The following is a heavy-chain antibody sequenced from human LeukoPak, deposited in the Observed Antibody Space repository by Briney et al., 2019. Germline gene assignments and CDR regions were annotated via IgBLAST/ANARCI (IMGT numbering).Heavy chain of an antibody. CDR3: AKDYSDSRVGAVFFEY. CDR1: GLTFSNYA. V-gene: IGHV3-23*01. Sequence: PGGSLSLSCAASGLTFSNYAMSWFRQAPGKGLEWVSGITSGFTPHYADSVKGRFTISRDNSKNTFHLQMNSLRAEDTAVYYCAKDYSDSRVGAVFFEYWGQGTLVTVSS. J-gene: IGHJ4*02. D-gene: IGHD1-26*01. CDR2: ITSGFTP.